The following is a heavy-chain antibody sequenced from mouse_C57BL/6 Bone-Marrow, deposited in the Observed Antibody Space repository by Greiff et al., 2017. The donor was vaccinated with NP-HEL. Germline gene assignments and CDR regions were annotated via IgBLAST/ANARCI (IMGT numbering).Heavy chain of an antibody. Sequence: VQLKQSGPELVKPGASVKISCKASGYAFSSSWMYWVRQRPEKGLEWVGRIYPGDGDTNYKGKFKGKATLTADKSDSTAYMQLRSLTSEDSAVYFCAKREGTTVLAHWYFDVWGTGTTVTVSS. CDR2: IYPGDGDT. D-gene: IGHD1-1*01. J-gene: IGHJ1*03. V-gene: IGHV1-82*01. CDR3: AKREGTTVLAHWYFDV. CDR1: GYAFSSSW.